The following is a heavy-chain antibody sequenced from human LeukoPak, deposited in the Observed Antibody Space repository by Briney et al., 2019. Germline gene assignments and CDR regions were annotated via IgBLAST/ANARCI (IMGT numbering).Heavy chain of an antibody. CDR2: IYYSGST. Sequence: SETLSLTCTVSGGSISSYYWSWIRQPPGKGLEWIGYIYYSGSTYYNPSLKSRVTMSVDTSKNQFSLKLSSVTAVDTAVYYCARWGYCSGGSCYSYFDYWGQGTLVTVSS. D-gene: IGHD2-15*01. J-gene: IGHJ4*02. CDR1: GGSISSYY. CDR3: ARWGYCSGGSCYSYFDY. V-gene: IGHV4-59*04.